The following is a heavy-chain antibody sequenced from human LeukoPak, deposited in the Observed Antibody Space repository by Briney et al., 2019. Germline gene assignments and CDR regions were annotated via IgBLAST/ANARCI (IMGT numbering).Heavy chain of an antibody. Sequence: PSETLSLTCTVSGGSVSSGSYYWSWIRQPPGKGLEWIGYIYYSGSTNYNPSLKSRVTISVDTSKNQFSLKLSSVTAADTAVYYCARARRVDSSGYYVNWFDPWGQGTLVTVSS. D-gene: IGHD3-22*01. J-gene: IGHJ5*02. CDR3: ARARRVDSSGYYVNWFDP. V-gene: IGHV4-61*01. CDR1: GGSVSSGSYY. CDR2: IYYSGST.